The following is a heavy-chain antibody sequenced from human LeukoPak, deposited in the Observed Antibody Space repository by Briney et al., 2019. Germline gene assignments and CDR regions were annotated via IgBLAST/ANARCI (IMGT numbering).Heavy chain of an antibody. CDR3: ARDAYYYDSSGYYQTVFDY. CDR2: ISYDGSNK. CDR1: GFTFSSYA. D-gene: IGHD3-22*01. J-gene: IGHJ4*02. V-gene: IGHV3-30-3*01. Sequence: PGGSLRLSCAASGFTFSSYAMHWVRQAPGKGLEWVAVISYDGSNKYYADSVKGRFTISRDNSKNTLYLQMNSLRAEDTAVYYCARDAYYYDSSGYYQTVFDYWGQGTLVTVSS.